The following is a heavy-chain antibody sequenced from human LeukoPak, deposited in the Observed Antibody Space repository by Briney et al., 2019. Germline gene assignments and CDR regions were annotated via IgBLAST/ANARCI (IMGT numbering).Heavy chain of an antibody. J-gene: IGHJ4*02. CDR3: AGTSREWDLLDY. Sequence: SETLSLTCRVSGYSVSSAYYWGWIRQSPGQGLEWIGSIYQSGTTYYNPSLKSRVAISVDTSKNQFSLRLSSVTAADTAVYYCAGTSREWDLLDYWGQGSLVTVSS. V-gene: IGHV4-38-2*01. CDR2: IYQSGTT. D-gene: IGHD1-26*01. CDR1: GYSVSSAYY.